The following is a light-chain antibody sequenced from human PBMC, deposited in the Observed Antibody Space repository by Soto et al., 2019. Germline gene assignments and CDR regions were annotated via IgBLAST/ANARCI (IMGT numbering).Light chain of an antibody. CDR1: QSVNSN. V-gene: IGKV3-15*01. CDR2: GTS. J-gene: IGKJ1*01. Sequence: EIVMTQSQATLSVSPGERATLSCRASQSVNSNLAWYQQKPCQAPRLLIYGTSTRATGIPARFSGSGSGTEFTLTLSSLQSEDFAVYYCQHYNSWPRTFGQGPKVEIK. CDR3: QHYNSWPRT.